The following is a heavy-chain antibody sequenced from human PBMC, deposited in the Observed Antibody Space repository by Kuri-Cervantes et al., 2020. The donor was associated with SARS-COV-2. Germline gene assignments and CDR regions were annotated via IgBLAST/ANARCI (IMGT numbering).Heavy chain of an antibody. Sequence: SEPLSLPCTVSGGSISSHYWSWTRPPPGKGLEWIGYIYYSGSTNYNPSLKSRVTISVDTSKNQFSLKLSSVTAADTAVYYCARGRVYCSSTSCYLKLIGGPKRLSWFDPWGQGTLVTVSS. V-gene: IGHV4-59*11. CDR2: IYYSGST. D-gene: IGHD2-2*01. J-gene: IGHJ5*02. CDR1: GGSISSHY. CDR3: ARGRVYCSSTSCYLKLIGGPKRLSWFDP.